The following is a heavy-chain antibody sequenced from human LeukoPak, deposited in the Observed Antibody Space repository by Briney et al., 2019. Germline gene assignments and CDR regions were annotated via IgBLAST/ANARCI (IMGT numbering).Heavy chain of an antibody. CDR3: ARSESGYSYGVDY. V-gene: IGHV4-59*01. CDR1: GGSISSYY. CDR2: MYYSGRT. J-gene: IGHJ4*02. D-gene: IGHD5-18*01. Sequence: PSETLSLTCTVSGGSISSYYWSWIRQPPGKGLEWTGYMYYSGRTNYNPSLKSRVTISVDTSKNQFSLKLSSVTAADTAVYYCARSESGYSYGVDYWGQGTLVTVSS.